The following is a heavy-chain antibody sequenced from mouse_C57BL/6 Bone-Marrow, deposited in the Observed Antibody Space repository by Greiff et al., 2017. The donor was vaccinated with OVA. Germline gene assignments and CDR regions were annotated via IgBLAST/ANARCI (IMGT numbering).Heavy chain of an antibody. CDR3: ARSNLRPYAMDY. CDR2: LWSGGST. V-gene: IGHV2-2*01. Sequence: VKLMESGPGLVQPSQSLSITCTVSGFSLTSYGVHWVRPSPGKGLEWLGVLWSGGSTDYNAAFISSVSLSKDNSKSQVFFKMNSLQADDTAIYYCARSNLRPYAMDYGGQGTSVTVSS. CDR1: GFSLTSYG. J-gene: IGHJ4*01.